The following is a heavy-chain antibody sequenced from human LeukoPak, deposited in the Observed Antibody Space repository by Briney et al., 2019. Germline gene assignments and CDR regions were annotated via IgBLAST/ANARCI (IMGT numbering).Heavy chain of an antibody. CDR1: GGSISSYY. D-gene: IGHD1-26*01. J-gene: IGHJ3*02. V-gene: IGHV4-59*01. CDR2: IYYSGST. Sequence: SETLSLTCTVSGGSISSYYWSWIRLPPGKGLEWIAYIYYSGSTNYNPSLKSRVTISVDTSKNQFSLKLSSVTAADTAVYYCARVGATLGAFDIWGQGTMVTVSS. CDR3: ARVGATLGAFDI.